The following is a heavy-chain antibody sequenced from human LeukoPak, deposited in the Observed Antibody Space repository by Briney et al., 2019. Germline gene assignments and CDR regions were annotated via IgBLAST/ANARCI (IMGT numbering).Heavy chain of an antibody. J-gene: IGHJ4*02. CDR3: ARESGYTYGA. D-gene: IGHD6-13*01. CDR1: GFSFSGYW. Sequence: PGRSLRLSCAASGFSFSGYWMHWVRQAPGKGLVWVSLINIDGSRTTYADSVKGRFTISRDNAKNTLYLQMNSLRAEDTAVYYCARESGYTYGAWGQGTLVTVSS. V-gene: IGHV3-74*01. CDR2: INIDGSRT.